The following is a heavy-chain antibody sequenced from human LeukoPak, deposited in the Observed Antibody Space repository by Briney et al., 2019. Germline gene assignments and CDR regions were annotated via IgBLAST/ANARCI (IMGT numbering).Heavy chain of an antibody. J-gene: IGHJ6*03. D-gene: IGHD3-10*01. CDR1: VFTFSSYR. CDR2: INSDGSST. CDR3: ARARGYYYYMDV. Sequence: PRGSLRLSCAPSVFTFSSYRIHWVRHTPGKGLLSVSRINSDGSSTSYADSVKGRFTISRDNAKNTLYLQMNSLRAEDTAVYYCARARGYYYYMDVWGKGTTVTVSS. V-gene: IGHV3-74*01.